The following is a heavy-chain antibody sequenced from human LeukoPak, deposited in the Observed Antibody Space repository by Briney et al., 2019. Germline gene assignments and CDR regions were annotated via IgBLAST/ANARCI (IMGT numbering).Heavy chain of an antibody. CDR3: AKDSGSYGLRAFDI. V-gene: IGHV3-21*01. Sequence: GGSLRLSCAASGFTFSSYSMNWVRQAPGKGLGWVSSISSSSSYTYYADSVKGRFTISRDNAKNSLYLQMNSLRAEDTAVYYCAKDSGSYGLRAFDIWGQGTMVTVSS. J-gene: IGHJ3*02. CDR2: ISSSSSYT. CDR1: GFTFSSYS. D-gene: IGHD1-26*01.